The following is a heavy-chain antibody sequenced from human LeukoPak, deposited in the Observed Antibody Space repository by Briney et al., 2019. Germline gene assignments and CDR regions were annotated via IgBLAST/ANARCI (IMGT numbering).Heavy chain of an antibody. D-gene: IGHD1-7*01. CDR1: GYTFTGYY. Sequence: GASVKVSCKASGYTFTGYYMHWVRQAPGQGLEWMGWINPNSGGTNYAQKFQGRVTMTRDTSISTAYMELSRLRSDDTAVYYCARGNLNWNYGGYYYYMDVWGKGTTVTVSS. CDR2: INPNSGGT. V-gene: IGHV1-2*02. J-gene: IGHJ6*03. CDR3: ARGNLNWNYGGYYYYMDV.